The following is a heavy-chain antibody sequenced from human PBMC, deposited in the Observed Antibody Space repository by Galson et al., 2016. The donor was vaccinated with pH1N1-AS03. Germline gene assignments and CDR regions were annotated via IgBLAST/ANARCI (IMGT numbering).Heavy chain of an antibody. Sequence: MGWISGYNGNTNYGQKFQGRVTLTTETSTNTVYTDLSSLRSEDTAIYYCATEREVVVFNHDGFDVWGRGTMVTVSS. CDR2: ISGYNGNT. J-gene: IGHJ3*01. V-gene: IGHV1-18*01. D-gene: IGHD3-22*01. CDR3: ATEREVVVFNHDGFDV.